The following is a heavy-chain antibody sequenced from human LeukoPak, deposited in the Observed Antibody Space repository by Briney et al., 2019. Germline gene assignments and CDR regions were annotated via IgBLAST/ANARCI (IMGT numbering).Heavy chain of an antibody. CDR2: ISGSGGST. D-gene: IGHD6-13*01. CDR1: GFTFSSYA. V-gene: IGHV3-23*01. CDR3: AKGYSSSWEYYFDY. J-gene: IGHJ4*02. Sequence: GGSLRLSCAASGFTFSSYAMSWVRQAPGKGLEWVSAISGSGGSTYYAGSVKGRFTISRDNSKNTLYLQMNSLRAEDTAIYYCAKGYSSSWEYYFDYWGQGTLVSVSS.